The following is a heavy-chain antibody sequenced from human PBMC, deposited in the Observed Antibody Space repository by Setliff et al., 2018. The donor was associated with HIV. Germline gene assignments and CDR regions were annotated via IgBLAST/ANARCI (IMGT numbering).Heavy chain of an antibody. CDR3: ARDNHYYYYMDV. CDR1: GFTFRNYG. CDR2: IRLDGSDK. J-gene: IGHJ6*03. V-gene: IGHV3-30*02. Sequence: GGSLRLSCAASGFTFRNYGMHWVRQAPGKGLEWVAFIRLDGSDKFYADSVKGRFTISRDNAKNSLYLQMNSLRAEDTAVYSCARDNHYYYYMDVWGKGTTVTVSS.